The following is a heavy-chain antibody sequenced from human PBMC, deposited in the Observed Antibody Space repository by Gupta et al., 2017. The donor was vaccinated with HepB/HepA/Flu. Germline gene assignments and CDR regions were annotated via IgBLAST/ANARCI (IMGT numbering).Heavy chain of an antibody. J-gene: IGHJ4*02. D-gene: IGHD5-24*01. Sequence: QVQLQESGPGLVKPSETLSLTCIVSGGSINNYYWTWIRQSPGKGLEWIGYMYYSGNTDYNPSLKGRVTISLETAKRQFSLKLSSVTAADTAVYFCARGSEGGDGYNPTEAFDNWGQGTLVTVSS. CDR1: GGSINNYY. V-gene: IGHV4-59*01. CDR3: ARGSEGGDGYNPTEAFDN. CDR2: MYYSGNT.